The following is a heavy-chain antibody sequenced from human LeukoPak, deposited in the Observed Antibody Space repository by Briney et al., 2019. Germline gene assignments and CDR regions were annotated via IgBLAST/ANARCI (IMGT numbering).Heavy chain of an antibody. CDR2: IRSKANNYAT. CDR3: TRQFDGVGYYPDY. J-gene: IGHJ4*02. D-gene: IGHD3-22*01. V-gene: IGHV3-73*01. Sequence: GGSLRLSCAASGITFSGSAMHWVRQASGRGLEWVGRIRSKANNYATAYAASLKGRFSVSRDDSKNTAYLYMNNLETEDTAIYYCTRQFDGVGYYPDYWGQGTLVTVSS. CDR1: GITFSGSA.